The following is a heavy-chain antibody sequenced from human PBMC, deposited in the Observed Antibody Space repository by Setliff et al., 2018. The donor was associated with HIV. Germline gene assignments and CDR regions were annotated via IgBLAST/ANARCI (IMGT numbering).Heavy chain of an antibody. CDR3: VKEMASVAGDTYYYYYAMDV. CDR2: IYYSGSP. Sequence: SETLSLTCTVSGGSISSYYWSWIRQPPGKGLEWIGYIYYSGSPNYNPSLKSRVTISVDTSKNQFSLKLSSVIAADTAVYYCVKEMASVAGDTYYYYYAMDVWGQGTTVTVSS. CDR1: GGSISSYY. V-gene: IGHV4-59*01. J-gene: IGHJ6*02. D-gene: IGHD6-19*01.